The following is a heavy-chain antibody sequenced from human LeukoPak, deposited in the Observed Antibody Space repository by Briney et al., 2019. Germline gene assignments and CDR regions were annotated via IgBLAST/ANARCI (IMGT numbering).Heavy chain of an antibody. J-gene: IGHJ4*02. D-gene: IGHD2-21*02. CDR3: TRQSPIYCGGDCYPFDY. Sequence: GGSLRLSCAASGFTFSGSAMHWVRQASGKGLEWVGRIRSKANSYATAYAASVKGRFTISRDDSKNTAYLQMNSLKTEETAVYYCTRQSPIYCGGDCYPFDYWGQGTLVTVSS. CDR1: GFTFSGSA. CDR2: IRSKANSYAT. V-gene: IGHV3-73*01.